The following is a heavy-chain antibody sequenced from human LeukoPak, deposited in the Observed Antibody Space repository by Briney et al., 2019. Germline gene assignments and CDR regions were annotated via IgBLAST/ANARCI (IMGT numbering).Heavy chain of an antibody. J-gene: IGHJ6*03. CDR2: FDPEDGET. D-gene: IGHD6-6*01. CDR3: ARGPIAARGGYYYYYMDV. CDR1: GYTLTELS. V-gene: IGHV1-24*01. Sequence: ASVKVSCKVSGYTLTELSMHWVRQAPGKGLEWMGGFDPEDGETIYAQKFQGRVTMTEDTSTDTAYMELSSLRSEDTAVYYCARGPIAARGGYYYYYMDVWGKGTTVTVSS.